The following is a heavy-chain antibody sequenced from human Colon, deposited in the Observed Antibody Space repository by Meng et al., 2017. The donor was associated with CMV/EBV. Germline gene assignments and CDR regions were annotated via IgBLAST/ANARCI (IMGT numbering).Heavy chain of an antibody. Sequence: KVSCKASGYGFTKYWIGWVRQMPGKGLDWMGIMYPGDSDIRYSPSFQGQVTISTDKSISTLYLHWSSLKASDTAMYYCARQDDFWSGYSIWGQGTLVTVSS. CDR2: MYPGDSDI. J-gene: IGHJ4*02. CDR1: GYGFTKYW. V-gene: IGHV5-51*01. CDR3: ARQDDFWSGYSI. D-gene: IGHD3-3*01.